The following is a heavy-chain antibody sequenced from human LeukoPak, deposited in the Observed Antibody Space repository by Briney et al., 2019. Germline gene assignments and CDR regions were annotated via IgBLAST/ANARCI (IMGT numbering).Heavy chain of an antibody. CDR1: GFTFSSYA. CDR2: ISSNGGST. CDR3: ARGPRYYYDSSGHYFDY. D-gene: IGHD3-22*01. Sequence: PGGSLRLSCAASGFTFSSYAMHWVRQAPGKGLEYVSAISSNGGSTYYANSVKGRFTISRDNPKNTLYLQMGSLRAENMAVYYCARGPRYYYDSSGHYFDYWGQGTLVTVSS. V-gene: IGHV3-64*01. J-gene: IGHJ4*02.